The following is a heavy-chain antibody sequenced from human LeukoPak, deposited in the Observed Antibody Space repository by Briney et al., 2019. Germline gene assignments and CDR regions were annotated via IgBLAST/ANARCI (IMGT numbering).Heavy chain of an antibody. CDR1: GGSISSYY. CDR2: IYYSGST. CDR3: ARESATTGYSYYYMDV. Sequence: SETLSLTCTVSGGSISSYYWSWIRQPPGKGLEWIGYIYYSGSTNYNPSLKSRVTISVDTSKNQFSLKLSSVTAADTAVYYCARESATTGYSYYYMDVWGKGTTVTVSS. V-gene: IGHV4-59*12. D-gene: IGHD1-14*01. J-gene: IGHJ6*03.